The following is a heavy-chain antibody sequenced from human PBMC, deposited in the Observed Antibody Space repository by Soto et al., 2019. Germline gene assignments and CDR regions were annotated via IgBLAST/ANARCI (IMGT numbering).Heavy chain of an antibody. CDR3: ASLLWGSVSTEY. CDR2: ITSDGSNT. D-gene: IGHD2-21*01. J-gene: IGHJ4*02. V-gene: IGHV3-74*01. CDR1: GFTFSHYW. Sequence: EVQLVESGGGLVQPGGSLRLSCVASGFTFSHYWMHWVREAPGKGLLWVSRITSDGSNTAYADSLKGRFTISRDNGKNTLYLQLNSLRAEDTAIYYCASLLWGSVSTEYWGQGILVTVSS.